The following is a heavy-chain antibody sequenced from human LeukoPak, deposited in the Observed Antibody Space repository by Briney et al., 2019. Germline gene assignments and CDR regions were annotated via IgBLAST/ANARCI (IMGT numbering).Heavy chain of an antibody. D-gene: IGHD3-10*01. J-gene: IGHJ4*02. CDR1: GFTLSSYA. CDR2: ISVSGNT. Sequence: GGSLRLSCAASGFTLSSYAMSWVRQGPGKGLEWVSAISVSGNTYHADSVKGRFTISRDSYKNTLYLQMNSLRAEDTAIYYCAKDIRPGRSPYYFDYWGQGTLVTVSS. V-gene: IGHV3-23*01. CDR3: AKDIRPGRSPYYFDY.